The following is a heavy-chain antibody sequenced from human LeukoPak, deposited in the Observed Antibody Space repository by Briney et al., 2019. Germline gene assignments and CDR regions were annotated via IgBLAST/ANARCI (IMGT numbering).Heavy chain of an antibody. CDR1: GGSISSYY. D-gene: IGHD6-19*01. CDR3: ASVRGYSSGWYASGFDP. V-gene: IGHV4-4*07. Sequence: SETLSLTCTVSGGSISSYYWSWIRQPAGKGLEWIGRIYTSGSTNYNPSLKSRVTMSVDTSKNQFSLKLSSVTAADTAVYYCASVRGYSSGWYASGFDPWGQGTLVTVSS. J-gene: IGHJ5*02. CDR2: IYTSGST.